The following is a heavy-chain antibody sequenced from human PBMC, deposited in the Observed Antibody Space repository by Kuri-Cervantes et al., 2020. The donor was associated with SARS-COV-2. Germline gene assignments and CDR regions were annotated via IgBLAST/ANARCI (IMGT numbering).Heavy chain of an antibody. J-gene: IGHJ6*02. Sequence: SETLSLTCTVSGGSISSYYWSWIRQPPGKGLEWIGYIYYSGSTNYNPSFKSRVTISVDTSKNQFSLKLSSVTAAYTAVYYCARDPRHYCSSTSCYSYYGMDVWGQGTTVTVSS. V-gene: IGHV4-59*01. CDR1: GGSISSYY. CDR3: ARDPRHYCSSTSCYSYYGMDV. D-gene: IGHD2-2*02. CDR2: IYYSGST.